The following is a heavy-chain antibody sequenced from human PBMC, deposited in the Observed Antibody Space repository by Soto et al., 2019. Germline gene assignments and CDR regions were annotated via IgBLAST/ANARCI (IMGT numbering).Heavy chain of an antibody. D-gene: IGHD1-1*01. CDR3: VRGGAGEPTGEDY. J-gene: IGHJ4*02. CDR2: INGDGRTT. Sequence: VGSLRLSCASSVFTFSSYWMHCVRQSPGKGLVWVSRINGDGRTTNYADSVKGQFTISGDNAKNTLYLQMNSLRAEDTAVYYCVRGGAGEPTGEDYLGQGTLDNVAS. V-gene: IGHV3-74*01. CDR1: VFTFSSYW.